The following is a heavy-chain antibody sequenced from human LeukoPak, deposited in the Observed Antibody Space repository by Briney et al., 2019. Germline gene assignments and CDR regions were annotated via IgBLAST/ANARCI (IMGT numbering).Heavy chain of an antibody. CDR1: IASSNVG. Sequence: SCPAGIASSNVGLIISVDAAGIRLKWVASMTTFDARIYYADSVRGRFTISRDTAENSLFLHMSSLTAEDTAVYFCARDPSSDRFQYFDFWGQGALVTVSS. J-gene: IGHJ4*02. V-gene: IGHV3-21*01. D-gene: IGHD6-19*01. CDR3: ARDPSSDRFQYFDF. CDR2: MTTFDARI.